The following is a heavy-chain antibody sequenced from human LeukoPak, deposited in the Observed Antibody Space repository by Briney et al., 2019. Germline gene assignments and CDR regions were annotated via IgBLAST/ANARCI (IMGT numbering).Heavy chain of an antibody. CDR2: IIPIFGTV. J-gene: IGHJ4*02. CDR3: AREAPICTNADCRTGFDY. CDR1: GYTLTELS. D-gene: IGHD2-8*01. Sequence: SVKVSCKVSGYTLTELSMHWVRQAPGQGLEWMGGIIPIFGTVHHAQKFQGRVTITADESTSTAYMELNSLRSEDTAVYYCAREAPICTNADCRTGFDYWGQGTLVAVSS. V-gene: IGHV1-69*13.